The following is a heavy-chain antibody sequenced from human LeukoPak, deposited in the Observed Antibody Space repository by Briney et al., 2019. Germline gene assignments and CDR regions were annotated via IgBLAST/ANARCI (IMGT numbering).Heavy chain of an antibody. Sequence: PSETLSLTCTVSGGSMSSYRWSWIRQPPGQGLEWIGYIYNSGSTNYNPSLKSRVTISLDTSKNQFSLKLNSVTAADTAVYYCARDDRGGNLGYWGQRTLVTVSS. CDR1: GGSMSSYR. J-gene: IGHJ4*02. V-gene: IGHV4-59*01. CDR2: IYNSGST. CDR3: ARDDRGGNLGY. D-gene: IGHD3-16*01.